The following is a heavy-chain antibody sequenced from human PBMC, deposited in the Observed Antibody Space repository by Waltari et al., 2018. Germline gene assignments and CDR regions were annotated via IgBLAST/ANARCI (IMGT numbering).Heavy chain of an antibody. Sequence: QVQLVQSGAEVKKPGSSVKVSCKASGGTFSSYTISWVRQAPGQGLEWMGRIIPILGIANYAQKFQGRVTITADKSTSTAYMELSSLRSEDTAVYYCARPREPGYYGMDVWGQGTTVTVSS. CDR1: GGTFSSYT. J-gene: IGHJ6*02. CDR2: IIPILGIA. CDR3: ARPREPGYYGMDV. D-gene: IGHD1-26*01. V-gene: IGHV1-69*02.